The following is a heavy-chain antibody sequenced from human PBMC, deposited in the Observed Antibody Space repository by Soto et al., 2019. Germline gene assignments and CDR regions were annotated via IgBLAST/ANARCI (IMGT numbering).Heavy chain of an antibody. D-gene: IGHD5-12*01. CDR3: ARGLQRRFGGYKGLGYHGMDV. J-gene: IGHJ6*02. Sequence: SETLSLTCAVNGGSFSDYYWSWVRQPPGKGLEWIGEISHSGSTSYNPSLKSRVTISIDTSKNQFSLGLSSVSAADTAMYYCARGLQRRFGGYKGLGYHGMDVWGQGTTVTVSS. CDR2: ISHSGST. CDR1: GGSFSDYY. V-gene: IGHV4-34*01.